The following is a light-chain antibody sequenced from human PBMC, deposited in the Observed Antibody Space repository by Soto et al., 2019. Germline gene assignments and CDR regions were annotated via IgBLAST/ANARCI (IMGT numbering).Light chain of an antibody. J-gene: IGKJ2*01. CDR3: LKDYNYPRT. CDR2: AAS. V-gene: IGKV1-6*01. Sequence: AIQMTQSPSSLSASVGDRVTITCRASQGIRNALGWYQQKPGKAPKLLIYAASSLQSGLPSRFSGSGSGTDFTLTISSLQPEDIATYYCLKDYNYPRTFGQGTKLEIK. CDR1: QGIRNA.